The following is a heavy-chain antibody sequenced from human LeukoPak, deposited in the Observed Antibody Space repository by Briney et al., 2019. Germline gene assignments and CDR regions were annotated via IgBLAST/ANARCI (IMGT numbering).Heavy chain of an antibody. V-gene: IGHV1-69*13. CDR3: ARVAAGSFDYFDY. CDR2: IIPIFGTA. CDR1: GYTFTSYG. Sequence: ASVKVSCKASGYTFTSYGISWVRQAPGQGLEWMGGIIPIFGTANYAQKFQGRVTITADESTSTAYMELSSLRSEDTAVYYCARVAAGSFDYFDYWGQGTLVTVSS. D-gene: IGHD6-13*01. J-gene: IGHJ4*02.